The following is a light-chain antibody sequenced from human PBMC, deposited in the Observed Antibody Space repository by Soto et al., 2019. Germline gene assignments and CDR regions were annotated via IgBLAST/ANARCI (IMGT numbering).Light chain of an antibody. CDR1: SSDVGSYNNL. CDR2: EVN. V-gene: IGLV2-23*02. CDR3: CSYTHGNTF. Sequence: QSVLTQPASVSGSPGQSITISCTGTSSDVGSYNNLVSWYQQHPGKPPKAMIYEVNKRPSGVSNRFSGSKSGNTASLTISGLQAEDEADYYCCSYTHGNTFFGSGTKVTVL. J-gene: IGLJ1*01.